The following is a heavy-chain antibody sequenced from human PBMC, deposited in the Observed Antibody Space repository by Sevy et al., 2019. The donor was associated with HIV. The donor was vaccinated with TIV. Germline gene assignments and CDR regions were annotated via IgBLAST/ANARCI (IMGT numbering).Heavy chain of an antibody. CDR2: MTPNSRET. CDR3: ARNLYGSGTFDY. J-gene: IGHJ4*02. V-gene: IGHV1-8*01. D-gene: IGHD3-10*01. Sequence: ASVKVSCKASGYTFTSYDINWVRQAAGQGLEWVGWMTPNSRETGYAQRFEGRITMTGDTSISTAYLELSSLTSEDTAVYFCARNLYGSGTFDYWGQGTLVTVSS. CDR1: GYTFTSYD.